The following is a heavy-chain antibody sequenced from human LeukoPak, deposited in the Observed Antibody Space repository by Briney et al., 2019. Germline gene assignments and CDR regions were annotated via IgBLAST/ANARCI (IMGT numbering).Heavy chain of an antibody. CDR3: AKVGDSSSFDH. J-gene: IGHJ4*02. CDR2: ISRDGGYT. CDR1: GFTSSDYA. Sequence: GRSQRLSCAASGFTSSDYAFHWVRQAPGQGLEWVAVISRDGGYTYYADSVRGRFTISRDSSENTLYLQMNSLRGGDTAVYYCAKVGDSSSFDHWGQGTLVIVSS. V-gene: IGHV3-30*18. D-gene: IGHD6-19*01.